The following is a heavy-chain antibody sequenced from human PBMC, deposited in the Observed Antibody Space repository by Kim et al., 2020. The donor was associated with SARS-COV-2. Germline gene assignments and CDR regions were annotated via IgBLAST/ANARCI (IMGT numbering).Heavy chain of an antibody. D-gene: IGHD6-19*01. Sequence: ASVKVSCKASGYTFTSYAMHWVRQAPGQRLEWMGWINAGNGNTKYSQKFQGRVTITRDTSASAAYMELSSLRSEDTAVYYCAGELGLRGYSSGWYLLYYFDYWGQGTLVTVSS. CDR3: AGELGLRGYSSGWYLLYYFDY. J-gene: IGHJ4*02. CDR2: INAGNGNT. CDR1: GYTFTSYA. V-gene: IGHV1-3*01.